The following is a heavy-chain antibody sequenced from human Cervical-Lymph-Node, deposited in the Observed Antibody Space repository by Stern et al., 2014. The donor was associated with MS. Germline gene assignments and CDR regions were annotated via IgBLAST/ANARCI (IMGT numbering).Heavy chain of an antibody. CDR3: ARHGGSGYAFWFDP. Sequence: EVQLVESGAELKKPGESLKISCQASGYNFNNYWIGWVRQMPGKGPEWMGIIYPGDSEAKYSPAFQGQVTMSVDKSTKTAYLQWSRLKASDTAMYYCARHGGSGYAFWFDPWGQGTLVTVSS. D-gene: IGHD3-22*01. CDR2: IYPGDSEA. V-gene: IGHV5-51*01. J-gene: IGHJ5*02. CDR1: GYNFNNYW.